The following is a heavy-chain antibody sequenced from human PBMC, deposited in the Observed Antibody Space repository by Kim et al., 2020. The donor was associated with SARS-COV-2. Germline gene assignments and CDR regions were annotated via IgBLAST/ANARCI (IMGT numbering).Heavy chain of an antibody. J-gene: IGHJ4*02. D-gene: IGHD1-7*01. CDR2: T. V-gene: IGHV4-59*09. Sequence: TNYTPARKSRVTISVDTSKNQFSLKLSSVTAADTAVYYCARGGRTGTTVYWGQGTLVTVSS. CDR3: ARGGRTGTTVY.